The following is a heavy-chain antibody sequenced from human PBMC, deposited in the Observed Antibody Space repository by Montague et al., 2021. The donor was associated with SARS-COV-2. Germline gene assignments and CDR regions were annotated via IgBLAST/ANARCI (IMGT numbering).Heavy chain of an antibody. Sequence: CAISGDSVASNSASWDWVRQAPPRDLNWLGRTYYRSKWYNDYALXVRVRVTINPDTSKNQFSLQLNSVTPEDTAIYYCTSGREGNYNVMDVWGQGTTVTVSS. D-gene: IGHD1-1*01. CDR3: TSGREGNYNVMDV. V-gene: IGHV6-1*01. CDR1: GDSVASNSAS. J-gene: IGHJ6*02. CDR2: TYYRSKWYN.